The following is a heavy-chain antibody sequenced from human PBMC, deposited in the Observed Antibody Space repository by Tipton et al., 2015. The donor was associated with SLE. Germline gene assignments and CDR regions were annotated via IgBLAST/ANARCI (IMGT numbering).Heavy chain of an antibody. CDR2: IYYSGST. J-gene: IGHJ4*02. CDR3: ARHGDGSGRLLGDQ. CDR1: GGSISISNYY. V-gene: IGHV4-39*01. Sequence: TLSLTCTVSGGSISISNYYWGWIRQPPGKGLEWIGNIYYSGSTHYNPSLKSRVTISVDTSINQFSLKLTSLTAADTAVYYCARHGDGSGRLLGDQWGQGTPVTVSS. D-gene: IGHD2-15*01.